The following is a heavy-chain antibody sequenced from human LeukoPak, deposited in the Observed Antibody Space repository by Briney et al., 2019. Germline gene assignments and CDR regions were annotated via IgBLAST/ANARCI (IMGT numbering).Heavy chain of an antibody. V-gene: IGHV7-4-1*01. CDR1: GYTFTSYA. CDR3: ARDGSYYGSGSYPRYYYYYGMDV. J-gene: IGHJ6*02. Sequence: ASVKVSCKASGYTFTSYAMNWVRQAPGQGLEWMGWINTNTGNPTYAQGFTGRFVFSLDTSVSTAYLQICSLKAEDTAVYYCARDGSYYGSGSYPRYYYYYGMDVWGQGTTVTVSS. CDR2: INTNTGNP. D-gene: IGHD3-10*01.